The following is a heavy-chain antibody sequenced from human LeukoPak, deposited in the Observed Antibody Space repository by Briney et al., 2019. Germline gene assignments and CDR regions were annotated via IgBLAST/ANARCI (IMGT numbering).Heavy chain of an antibody. Sequence: GGSLRLSCAASGFTFSSYAMSWVRQAPGKGLEWGSAISGSGGSTYYADSVKGRFSISRDNSKNTLYLQMNSLRAEDTAVYYCAKDPYYDFWSGYRVDNWFDPWGQGTLVTVSS. CDR2: ISGSGGST. CDR3: AKDPYYDFWSGYRVDNWFDP. D-gene: IGHD3-3*01. J-gene: IGHJ5*02. CDR1: GFTFSSYA. V-gene: IGHV3-23*01.